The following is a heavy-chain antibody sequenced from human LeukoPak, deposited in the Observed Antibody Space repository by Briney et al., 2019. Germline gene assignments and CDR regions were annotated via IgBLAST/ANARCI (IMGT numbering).Heavy chain of an antibody. D-gene: IGHD6-6*01. CDR3: TRGSLIAGRLMDV. V-gene: IGHV3-74*01. CDR2: INSDGRST. J-gene: IGHJ6*02. CDR1: GFTFSRYW. Sequence: GGSLRLSCAASGFTFSRYWMHWVRQAPGKGLVWVARINSDGRSTTYADSVKGRFTISRDNAKNTLDLQMNSLRAEDAAVYYCTRGSLIAGRLMDVWGPGTTVTVSS.